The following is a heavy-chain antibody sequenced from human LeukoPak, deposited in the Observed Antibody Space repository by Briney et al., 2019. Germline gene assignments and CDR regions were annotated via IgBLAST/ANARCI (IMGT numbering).Heavy chain of an antibody. D-gene: IGHD5-12*01. V-gene: IGHV3-7*01. CDR2: INPDGSRI. CDR1: GFTFSTSW. J-gene: IGHJ3*02. CDR3: ARDSGYNAFDI. Sequence: PGGPLRLSCAASGFTFSTSWMTWVRQAPGKGLDWLGNINPDGSRINYVDSVKGRFTFSRDNAKNSLFLQMNSLRAEDTAVFYCARDSGYNAFDIWGQGTMVTVSS.